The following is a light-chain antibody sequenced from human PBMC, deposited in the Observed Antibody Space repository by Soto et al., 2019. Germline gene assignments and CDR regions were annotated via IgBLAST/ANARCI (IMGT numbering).Light chain of an antibody. V-gene: IGLV1-44*01. Sequence: QSVLTQPPSASGTPGQRVTIACAGSSSNIGSNTVNWYQQLPGPAPKLLISSNNQRPSGVPDRFSGSESGTSASLAISGLQSEDEGDYYCAAWDDSLNGHWVFGGGTKLTVL. J-gene: IGLJ3*02. CDR2: SNN. CDR1: SSNIGSNT. CDR3: AAWDDSLNGHWV.